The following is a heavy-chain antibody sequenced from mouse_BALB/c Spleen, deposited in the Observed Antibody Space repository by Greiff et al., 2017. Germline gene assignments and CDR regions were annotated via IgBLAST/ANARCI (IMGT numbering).Heavy chain of an antibody. V-gene: IGHV1-9*01. J-gene: IGHJ3*01. CDR1: GYTFSSYW. CDR3: ARRVYYGSSYGFAY. D-gene: IGHD1-1*01. Sequence: VMLVESGAELMKPGASVKISCKATGYTFSSYWIEWVKQRPGHGLEWIGEILPGSGSTNYNEKFKGKATFTADTSSNTAYMQLSSLTSEDSAVYYCARRVYYGSSYGFAYWGQGTLVTVSA. CDR2: ILPGSGST.